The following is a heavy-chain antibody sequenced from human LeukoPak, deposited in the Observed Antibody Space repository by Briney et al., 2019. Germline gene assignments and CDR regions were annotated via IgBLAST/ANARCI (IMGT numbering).Heavy chain of an antibody. CDR2: ISGSGGST. J-gene: IGHJ6*02. D-gene: IGHD4-23*01. CDR3: AKVLRWVHYYGMDV. Sequence: PGGSLRLSCAASGFTFSSYAMSWVRQAPGKGLEWVSAISGSGGSTYYADSVKGRFTISRDNSKNTLYLQMNSLRAEDTAVYYCAKVLRWVHYYGMDVWGQGTTVTVSS. V-gene: IGHV3-23*01. CDR1: GFTFSSYA.